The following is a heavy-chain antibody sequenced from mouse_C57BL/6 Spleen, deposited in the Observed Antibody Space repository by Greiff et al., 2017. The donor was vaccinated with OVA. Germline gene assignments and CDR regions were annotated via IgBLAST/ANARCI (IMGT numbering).Heavy chain of an antibody. D-gene: IGHD1-1*01. V-gene: IGHV1-69*01. CDR2: IDPSDSYT. J-gene: IGHJ4*01. CDR3: ARAMYYYGGMDY. Sequence: QVQLQQPGAELVMPGASVKLSCKASGYTFTSYWMHWVKQRPGQGLEWIGEIDPSDSYTNYNQKFKGKSTLTVDKSSSTAYMQLSSLTSEDSAVYYCARAMYYYGGMDYWGQGTSVTVSS. CDR1: GYTFTSYW.